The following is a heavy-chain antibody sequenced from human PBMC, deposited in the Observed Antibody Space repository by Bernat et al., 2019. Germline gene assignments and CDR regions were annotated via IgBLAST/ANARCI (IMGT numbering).Heavy chain of an antibody. CDR1: GFTFSSYG. Sequence: LVESGGGVVQPGRSLRLSCAASGFTFSSYGMHWVRQAPGKGLEWVAVISYDGSNKYYADSVKGRFTISRDNSKNTLYLQMNSLRAEDTAVYYCAKDYDEYGYYYYGMDVWGQGTTVTVSS. D-gene: IGHD3-22*01. CDR2: ISYDGSNK. CDR3: AKDYDEYGYYYYGMDV. V-gene: IGHV3-30*18. J-gene: IGHJ6*02.